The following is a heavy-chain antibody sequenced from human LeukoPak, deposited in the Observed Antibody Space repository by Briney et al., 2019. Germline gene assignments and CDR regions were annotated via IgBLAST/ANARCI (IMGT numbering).Heavy chain of an antibody. Sequence: GASVKVSCKASGYTFTGYYMHWVRQAPGQGLEWMGWINPNSGGTNYAQKFQGWVTMTRDTSISTAYMELSRLRSDDTAVYYCATSYYYYYGMDVWGQGTTVTVSS. J-gene: IGHJ6*02. CDR3: ATSYYYYYGMDV. CDR2: INPNSGGT. CDR1: GYTFTGYY. V-gene: IGHV1-2*04.